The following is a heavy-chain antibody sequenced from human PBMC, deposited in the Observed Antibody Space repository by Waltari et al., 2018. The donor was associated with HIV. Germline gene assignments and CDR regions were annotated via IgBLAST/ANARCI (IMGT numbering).Heavy chain of an antibody. J-gene: IGHJ5*01. CDR1: GFTVSSNS. CDR2: FYSGGSA. V-gene: IGHV3-53*01. D-gene: IGHD6-19*01. CDR3: ARVKAYSSGWFDY. Sequence: EVQLVESGGGLIQPGGSLRLSCAASGFTVSSNSMSWVRQAPGKGLEWVSVFYSGGSAYSADSVKGRFTISRDNSKNTLHLQIKRLRTEDTAVYYCARVKAYSSGWFDYWGQGTLVTVSS.